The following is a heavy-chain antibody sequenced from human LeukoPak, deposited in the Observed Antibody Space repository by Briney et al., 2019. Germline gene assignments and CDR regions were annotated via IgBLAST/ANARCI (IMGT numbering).Heavy chain of an antibody. V-gene: IGHV4-39*01. CDR1: GGSISSSSYY. D-gene: IGHD6-19*01. CDR3: ARREAVAGLPFDY. CDR2: IYYSGST. Sequence: SETLSLTCTVSGGSISSSSYYWGWIRQPPGKGLEWIGSIYYSGSTYYNPSLKSRFTISVDTSKNQFSLKLSSVTAADTAVYYCARREAVAGLPFDYWGQGTLVTVSS. J-gene: IGHJ4*02.